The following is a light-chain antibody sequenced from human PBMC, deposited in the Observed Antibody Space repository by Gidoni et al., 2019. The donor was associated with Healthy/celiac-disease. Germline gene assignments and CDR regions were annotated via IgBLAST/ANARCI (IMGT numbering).Light chain of an antibody. Sequence: EIVLTQSPGTLSLSPGERATLSCRASQSVSSSYLAWYQQKPGQAPRLLIDGASSRATGIPDRFSGSGSGTDFTLTISRLVPEDFAVYYCQQYGSSPLTFGGGTKVEIK. CDR2: GAS. V-gene: IGKV3-20*01. CDR1: QSVSSSY. J-gene: IGKJ4*01. CDR3: QQYGSSPLT.